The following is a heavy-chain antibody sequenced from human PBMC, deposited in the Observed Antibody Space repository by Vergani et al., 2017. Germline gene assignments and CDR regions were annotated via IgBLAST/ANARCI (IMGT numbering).Heavy chain of an antibody. D-gene: IGHD5-12*01. Sequence: DVDLVESGGGFVQPGGSRRLSCAASGFTFNIYAMSWVRQAPGKGLEWGSTITYNGGRTYYADSVTGRFTISRDNSKNTLFLQLKTLRAEDTGVYYCAKDYNIMGALHYWGQGTLVAVSS. CDR3: AKDYNIMGALHY. J-gene: IGHJ4*02. V-gene: IGHV3-23*04. CDR1: GFTFNIYA. CDR2: ITYNGGRT.